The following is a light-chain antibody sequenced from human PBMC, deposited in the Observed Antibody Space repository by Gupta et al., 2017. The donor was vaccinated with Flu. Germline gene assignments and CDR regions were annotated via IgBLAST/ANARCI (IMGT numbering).Light chain of an antibody. J-gene: IGLJ2*01. CDR2: ENN. Sequence: QSALTQPASVSGSPGQSITISCTGTNSDLDAYNYVSWYQRYPGEAPKLMIYENNGRPSGVSDRFSGSKSGNTASLTISGLQTEDEADYYCSSYTGSTNLVFGGGTKLTVL. CDR3: SSYTGSTNLV. CDR1: NSDLDAYNY. V-gene: IGLV2-14*01.